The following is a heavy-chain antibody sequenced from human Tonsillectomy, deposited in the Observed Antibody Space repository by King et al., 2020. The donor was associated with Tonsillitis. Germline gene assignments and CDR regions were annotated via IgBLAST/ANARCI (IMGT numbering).Heavy chain of an antibody. CDR1: GFTFDDYA. D-gene: IGHD3-3*01. J-gene: IGHJ4*02. CDR2: ISWSSDTI. V-gene: IGHV3-9*01. Sequence: VQLVESGGGLVQPGRSLRLSCAASGFTFDDYAMHWVRQAPGKGLEWVSSISWSSDTIDYADSVKGRFIISRDNAKNSLYLQMNSLRAEDTALYYCAKDSENSFGVVSYFDYWGQGTLVTVSS. CDR3: AKDSENSFGVVSYFDY.